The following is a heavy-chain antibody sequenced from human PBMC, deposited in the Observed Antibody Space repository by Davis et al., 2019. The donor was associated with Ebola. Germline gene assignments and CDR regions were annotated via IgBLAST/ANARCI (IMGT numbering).Heavy chain of an antibody. D-gene: IGHD3-3*01. J-gene: IGHJ5*02. CDR3: ARVNYDFWSGYYSGTWFDP. V-gene: IGHV4-59*01. CDR1: GGSMSSYY. Sequence: MPSETLSLTCTVSGGSMSSYYWSWIRQPPGKGLEWIGYIYYSGSTNYNPSLKSRVTISVDTSKNQFSLKLSSVTAADTAVYYCARVNYDFWSGYYSGTWFDPWGQGTLVTVSS. CDR2: IYYSGST.